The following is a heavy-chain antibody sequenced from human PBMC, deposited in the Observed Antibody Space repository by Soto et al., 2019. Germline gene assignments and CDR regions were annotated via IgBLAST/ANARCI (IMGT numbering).Heavy chain of an antibody. D-gene: IGHD3-22*01. V-gene: IGHV3-23*01. CDR2: ISTSGAAT. CDR1: GFTFSSYV. J-gene: IGHJ4*02. CDR3: AKGGTMSCFDY. Sequence: EVQLLESGGGLVQPGGSLRLSCAASGFTFSSYVMNWVRQAPGEGLEWVSGISTSGAATYDADSVKGRFTISRDNSKNTLYLQMNSLRDEDTAVYYCAKGGTMSCFDYWGQGSLVTVSS.